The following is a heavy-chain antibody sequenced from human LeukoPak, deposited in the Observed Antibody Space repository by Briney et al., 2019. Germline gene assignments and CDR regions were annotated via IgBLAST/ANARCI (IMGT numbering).Heavy chain of an antibody. J-gene: IGHJ3*02. V-gene: IGHV3-7*01. CDR3: ARVRSVGGNPHAFNI. Sequence: PGWSLRISCAASGFTFSSHWMNWVRQAPGKGLEWVASVKKDGREKQYVDSVKGRFTISRDDAKNSLYLQMNSLRVEDTALYYCARVRSVGGNPHAFNIWGQGTMVTVSS. CDR1: GFTFSSHW. CDR2: VKKDGREK. D-gene: IGHD4-23*01.